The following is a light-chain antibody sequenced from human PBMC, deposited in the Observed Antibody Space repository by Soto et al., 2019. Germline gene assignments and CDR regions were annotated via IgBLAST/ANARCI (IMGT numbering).Light chain of an antibody. Sequence: EIVLTQSPGTLSLSPGERATPSCRASQSVSSSYLAWYQQKPGQAPRLLIYGASSRATGIPDRFSGTWSGTDFTLTISRLEPEDSALYYCQNFGDSPFPFGPGTKVDIK. J-gene: IGKJ3*01. CDR2: GAS. CDR3: QNFGDSPFP. CDR1: QSVSSSY. V-gene: IGKV3-20*01.